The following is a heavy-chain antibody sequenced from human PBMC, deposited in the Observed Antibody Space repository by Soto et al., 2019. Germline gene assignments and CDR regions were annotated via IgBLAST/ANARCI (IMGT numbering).Heavy chain of an antibody. CDR3: ARASVGMDV. Sequence: SETLSLTCTVSGGSISSDSYYWSWIRQPPGKGLEWIGEINHSGSTNYNPSLKSRVTISVDTSKNQFSLKLSSVTAADTAVYYCARASVGMDVWGQGTTVTVSS. CDR2: INHSGST. J-gene: IGHJ6*02. V-gene: IGHV4-39*07. CDR1: GGSISSDSYY.